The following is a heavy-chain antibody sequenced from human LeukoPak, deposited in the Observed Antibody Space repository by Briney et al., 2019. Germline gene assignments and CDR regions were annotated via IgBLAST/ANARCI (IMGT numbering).Heavy chain of an antibody. CDR3: VRVIGGSGGYYHFDS. CDR2: INSDGSNT. J-gene: IGHJ4*02. CDR1: GIIFSNYW. D-gene: IGHD3-22*01. V-gene: IGHV3-74*01. Sequence: GGSLRLSCAASGIIFSNYWMHWVRQTPGEGLEWLSRINSDGSNTNYADSVKGRFIISRDNAKGTLYLQMKSLRLEDTGIYYCVRVIGGSGGYYHFDSWGQGTLVTV.